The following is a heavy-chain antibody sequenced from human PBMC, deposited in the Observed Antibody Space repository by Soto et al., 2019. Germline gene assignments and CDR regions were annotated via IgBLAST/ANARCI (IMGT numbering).Heavy chain of an antibody. D-gene: IGHD3-16*01. CDR1: GFTFSSYW. J-gene: IGHJ6*03. CDR3: ARGALYAFYLDV. Sequence: EVQLVESGGGLVQPGGSLRLSCAASGFTFSSYWLHWVRQAPGKGLMWVSRIKSDGITTNYADSVKGRFTISRDNARNTVDLQMNSQRGDDTSVYFCARGALYAFYLDVWGKGTTVTVSS. V-gene: IGHV3-74*01. CDR2: IKSDGITT.